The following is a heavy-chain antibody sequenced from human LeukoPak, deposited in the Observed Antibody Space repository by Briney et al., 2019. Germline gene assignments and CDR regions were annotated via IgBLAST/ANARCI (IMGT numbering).Heavy chain of an antibody. Sequence: GGSLRLSCAASGFTFSSHAMGWVRQAPGKGLEWVSSINNSGDDTYYADSVKGRFTISRDNSKNTLYLQMNSLRAEDTAVCHCVKGLVGIIHYVMDVWGQGTTVTVSS. CDR2: INNSGDDT. CDR1: GFTFSSHA. D-gene: IGHD6-6*01. V-gene: IGHV3-23*01. J-gene: IGHJ6*02. CDR3: VKGLVGIIHYVMDV.